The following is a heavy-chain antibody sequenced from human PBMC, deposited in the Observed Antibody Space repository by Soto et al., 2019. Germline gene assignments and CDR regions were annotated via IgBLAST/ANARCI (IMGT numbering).Heavy chain of an antibody. CDR2: INPSGGST. J-gene: IGHJ5*02. Sequence: ASVKVSCKASGYTFTSYYMHWVRQAPGQGLEWMGIINPSGGSTSYAQKFQGRVTMTRDTSMSTVYMELSSLRSEDTAVYYCARVAPGIAAAGPRIAFDPWGQGTLVTVSS. CDR3: ARVAPGIAAAGPRIAFDP. V-gene: IGHV1-46*01. CDR1: GYTFTSYY. D-gene: IGHD6-13*01.